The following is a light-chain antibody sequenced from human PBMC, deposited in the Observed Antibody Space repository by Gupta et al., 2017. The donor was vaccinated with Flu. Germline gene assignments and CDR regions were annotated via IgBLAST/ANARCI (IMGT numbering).Light chain of an antibody. Sequence: DIQMTQSPSSLSASVGDRVTITCRASQSISSYLNCYQQKPGKAPKLLIYAASSLQSGVPSRFSGSPSGTDFTLTISRLQPEDFATYYCQQSYSTPLTFGGGTKVEIK. J-gene: IGKJ4*01. CDR2: AAS. CDR3: QQSYSTPLT. V-gene: IGKV1-39*01. CDR1: QSISSY.